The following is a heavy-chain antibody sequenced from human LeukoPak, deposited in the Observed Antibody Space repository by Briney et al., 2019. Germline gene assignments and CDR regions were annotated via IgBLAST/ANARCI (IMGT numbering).Heavy chain of an antibody. J-gene: IGHJ4*02. CDR3: VRDEGTGYSVGLH. CDR1: GFTFSGYP. Sequence: PGGSLRLSCAASGFTFSGYPMHWVRQAPGKWLEWVAAIWYDGSNKNYADSVKGRFIISRDNSKNTAYLEMNSLGDEDTAVYYCVRDEGTGYSVGLHWGQGTLVTVSS. V-gene: IGHV3-30-3*01. CDR2: IWYDGSNK. D-gene: IGHD3-9*01.